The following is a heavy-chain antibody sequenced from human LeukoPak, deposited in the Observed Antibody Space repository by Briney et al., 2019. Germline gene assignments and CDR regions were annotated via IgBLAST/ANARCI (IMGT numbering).Heavy chain of an antibody. Sequence: GGSLRLSCAASGFTFSSYWMNWVRQAPGKGLVWVSRIASDGSSTTYADSVKGRFSISRDNAKNTLYLQMNSLRAEDTAVYYCARDLYDWGQGTLVTVSS. CDR2: IASDGSST. D-gene: IGHD5/OR15-5a*01. CDR3: ARDLYD. J-gene: IGHJ4*02. CDR1: GFTFSSYW. V-gene: IGHV3-74*01.